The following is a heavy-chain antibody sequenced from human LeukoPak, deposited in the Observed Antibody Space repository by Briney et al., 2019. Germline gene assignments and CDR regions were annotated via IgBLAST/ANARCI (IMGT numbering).Heavy chain of an antibody. Sequence: QSGGSLRLPCAASGFTVSSNHMSWVRQAPGKGLEWVSTISGSSSTTYYADSVKGRFTISRDNSKNTLYLQMNSLRAEDTAVYYCARETHSFDYWGQGTLVTVSS. V-gene: IGHV3-23*01. CDR1: GFTVSSNH. CDR3: ARETHSFDY. J-gene: IGHJ4*02. CDR2: ISGSSSTT.